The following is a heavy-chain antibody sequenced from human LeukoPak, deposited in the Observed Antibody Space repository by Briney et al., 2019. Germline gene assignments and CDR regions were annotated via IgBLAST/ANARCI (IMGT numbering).Heavy chain of an antibody. J-gene: IGHJ5*02. D-gene: IGHD3-3*01. CDR3: ITYSINLLRSLSS. CDR1: GFTFNDAW. Sequence: GGSLRLSCAASGFTFNDAWMSWVRQAPGKGLEWVGRIKSNTDGGTTDYAAPVKGRFTISRDDSKNTLYLQMNSLNTGDTAVYYCITYSINLLRSLSSLGQGTLVTVSS. CDR2: IKSNTDGGTT. V-gene: IGHV3-15*01.